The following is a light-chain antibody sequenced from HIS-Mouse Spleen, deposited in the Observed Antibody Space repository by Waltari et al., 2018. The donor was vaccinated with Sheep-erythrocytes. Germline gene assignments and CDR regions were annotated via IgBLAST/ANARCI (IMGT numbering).Light chain of an antibody. V-gene: IGKV1-39*01. CDR1: QSISSY. CDR3: QQSYSTPPLT. CDR2: AAS. Sequence: DIQMTQSPSSLSASVGDRVTITCRASQSISSYLNGYQQKPGKAPKLLIYAASSLQSGVPSRFSGSGSGTDFTLTISSLQPEDFATYYCQQSYSTPPLTFGGVTKLEIK. J-gene: IGKJ4*01.